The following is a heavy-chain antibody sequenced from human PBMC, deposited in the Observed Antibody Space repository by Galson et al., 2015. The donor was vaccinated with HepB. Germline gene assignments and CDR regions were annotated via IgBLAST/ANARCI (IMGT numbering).Heavy chain of an antibody. D-gene: IGHD5-12*01. CDR1: GFTFGDYA. J-gene: IGHJ4*02. V-gene: IGHV3-49*04. CDR2: IRSKAYGGTT. CDR3: TRDGGYTSAFDY. Sequence: SLRLSCAASGFTFGDYAMSWVRQAPGKGLEWVGFIRSKAYGGTTEYAASVKGRFTISRDDSKSIAYLQMNSLKTEDTAVYYCTRDGGYTSAFDYWGQGTLVTVSS.